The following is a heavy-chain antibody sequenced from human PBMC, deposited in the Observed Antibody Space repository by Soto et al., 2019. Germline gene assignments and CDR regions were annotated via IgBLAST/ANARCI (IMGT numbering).Heavy chain of an antibody. D-gene: IGHD2-21*02. CDR2: VNPSGGHT. Sequence: QVQLMQSGAEVKKPGASVKVSCKASGDTFTEYYIHWVRQAPGQGLEWMGTVNPSGGHTTYAQHFLGRVTMTRDTAPSTLYMELTSLPSEDTAVYYCARGGHVVVVTAALDYWGQGTLVTVSS. V-gene: IGHV1-46*01. CDR1: GDTFTEYY. J-gene: IGHJ4*02. CDR3: ARGGHVVVVTAALDY.